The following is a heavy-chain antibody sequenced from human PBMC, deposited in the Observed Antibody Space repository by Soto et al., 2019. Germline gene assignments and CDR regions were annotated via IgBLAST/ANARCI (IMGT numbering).Heavy chain of an antibody. CDR2: IYYSGST. Sequence: SETLSLTCTVSGGSIGSSSYYWGWIRQPPGKGLEWIGSIYYSGSTYYNPSLKSRVTISVDTSKNQFSLKLSSVTAADTAVYYCASLRYYDFWSGYYTGGFSDYWGQGTLVTVCS. CDR1: GGSIGSSSYY. D-gene: IGHD3-3*01. J-gene: IGHJ4*02. CDR3: ASLRYYDFWSGYYTGGFSDY. V-gene: IGHV4-39*01.